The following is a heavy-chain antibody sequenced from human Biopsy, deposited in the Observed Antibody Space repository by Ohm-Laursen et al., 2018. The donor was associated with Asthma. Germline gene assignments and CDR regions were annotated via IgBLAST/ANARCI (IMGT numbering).Heavy chain of an antibody. V-gene: IGHV3-30*03. CDR2: ISSDGSHE. CDR3: ATCEVGYYHYGMDV. J-gene: IGHJ6*02. CDR1: GFSFSNYG. Sequence: SLRLSCAAFGFSFSNYGMHWVRQAPGKGLEWVALISSDGSHEFYADSVKGRFTISRDNSKNTMYLHMSSLRGEDTAVYYCATCEVGYYHYGMDVWGQGTTVNVSS. D-gene: IGHD1-26*01.